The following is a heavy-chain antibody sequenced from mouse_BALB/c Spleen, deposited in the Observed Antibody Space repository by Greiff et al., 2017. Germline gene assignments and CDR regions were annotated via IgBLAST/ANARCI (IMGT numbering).Heavy chain of an antibody. CDR2: IFPGSGNT. J-gene: IGHJ4*01. Sequence: QVQLKESGTVLARPGASVKMSCKASGYTFTSYYIHWVKQRPGQGLEWIGWIFPGSGNTKYNEKFKGKATLTADTSSSTAYMQLSSLTSEDSAVYFCARGDYYDEDYYAMDYWGQGTSVTVSS. CDR3: ARGDYYDEDYYAMDY. V-gene: IGHV1-66*01. CDR1: GYTFTSYY. D-gene: IGHD1-1*01.